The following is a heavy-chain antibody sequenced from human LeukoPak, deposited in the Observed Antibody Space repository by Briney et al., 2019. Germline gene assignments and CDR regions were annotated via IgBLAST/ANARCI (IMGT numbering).Heavy chain of an antibody. J-gene: IGHJ4*02. CDR1: GGSFSGYY. Sequence: SETLPLTCAVYGGSFSGYYWSWIRQPPGKGLEWIGEINHSGSTNYNPSLKSRVTISVDTSKNQFSLKLSSVTAADTAVYYCARGSEYYYDSSGYEDYFDYWGQGTLVTVSS. CDR3: ARGSEYYYDSSGYEDYFDY. CDR2: INHSGST. V-gene: IGHV4-34*01. D-gene: IGHD3-22*01.